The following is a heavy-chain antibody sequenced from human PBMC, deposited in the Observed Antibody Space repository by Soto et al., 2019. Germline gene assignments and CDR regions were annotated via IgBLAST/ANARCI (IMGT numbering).Heavy chain of an antibody. CDR3: AKATATGGGAFDI. CDR2: ILVGGST. J-gene: IGHJ3*02. CDR1: GFTCSSYD. D-gene: IGHD2-8*02. Sequence: PAGSLRLSCAASGFTCSSYDMSWVRQAPGTGLEWVSTILVGGSTHYPDTVKGRFTISRDNSKNTMLLQMNSLTAGDTAVYYCAKATATGGGAFDICGQGTVVTVSS. V-gene: IGHV3-23*01.